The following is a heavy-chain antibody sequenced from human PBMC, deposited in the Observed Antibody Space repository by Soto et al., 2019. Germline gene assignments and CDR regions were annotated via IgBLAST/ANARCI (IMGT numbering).Heavy chain of an antibody. J-gene: IGHJ6*02. D-gene: IGHD3-10*01. CDR3: ARSLPYGSGSYYLGVMDV. V-gene: IGHV1-3*01. Sequence: ASVKVSCKASGYTFTSYAMHWVRQAPGQRLEWMGWINAGNGNTKYSQKFQGRVTITRDTSASTAYMELSSLRSEDTALYYCARSLPYGSGSYYLGVMDVWGQGTTVTVSS. CDR2: INAGNGNT. CDR1: GYTFTSYA.